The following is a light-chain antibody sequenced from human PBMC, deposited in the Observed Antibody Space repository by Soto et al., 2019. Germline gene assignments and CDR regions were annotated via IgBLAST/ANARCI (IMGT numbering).Light chain of an antibody. CDR3: QQRSNWPPRIT. J-gene: IGKJ5*01. CDR1: QSVSSY. CDR2: DAS. V-gene: IGKV3-11*01. Sequence: EIVLTQSPATLSLSPGERATLSCRASQSVSSYLAWYQQKPGQAPRLLIYDASNRATGIPARFSGSGSGTDFTFTISILEPEYFAVYYCQQRSNWPPRITFGQGTRLEIK.